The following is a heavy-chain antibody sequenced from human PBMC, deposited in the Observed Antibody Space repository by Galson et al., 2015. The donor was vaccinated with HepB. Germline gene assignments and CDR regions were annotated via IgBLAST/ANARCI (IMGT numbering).Heavy chain of an antibody. V-gene: IGHV1-69*13. CDR3: ARGYYYDSSGPIGVFDI. D-gene: IGHD3-22*01. J-gene: IGHJ3*02. CDR1: GGTFSSYA. Sequence: SLRVSCKASGGTFSSYAMSWVRQAPGQGLEWMGGIIPIFGTANYAQKFQGRVTITADESTSTAYMELSSLRSEDTAVYYCARGYYYDSSGPIGVFDIWVQGTMVTVSS. CDR2: IIPIFGTA.